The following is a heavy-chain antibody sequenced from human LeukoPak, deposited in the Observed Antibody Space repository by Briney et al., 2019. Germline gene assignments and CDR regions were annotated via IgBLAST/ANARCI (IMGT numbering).Heavy chain of an antibody. CDR1: GGSLSGYY. V-gene: IGHV4-34*01. D-gene: IGHD2-2*01. Sequence: SETLSLTCAVYGGSLSGYYWSWIRQPPGKGLEWIGEINHSGSTNYNPSLKSRVTISVDTSKNQFSLKLSSVTAADTAVYYCARAGGYCSSTSCRRYYGMDVWGKGPTVTVSS. CDR3: ARAGGYCSSTSCRRYYGMDV. CDR2: INHSGST. J-gene: IGHJ6*04.